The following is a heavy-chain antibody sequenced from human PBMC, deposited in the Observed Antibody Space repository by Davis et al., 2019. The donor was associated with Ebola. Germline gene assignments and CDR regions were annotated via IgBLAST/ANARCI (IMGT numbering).Heavy chain of an antibody. CDR3: ARERTKYDY. CDR2: IRYDGSNK. Sequence: GESLKISCAASGFTFSSYGMHWVRQAPGKGLEWVAFIRYDGSNKYYADSVKGRFTISRDNSKNTLYLQMNSLRAEDTAVYYCARERTKYDYWGQGTLVTVSS. J-gene: IGHJ4*02. V-gene: IGHV3-30*02. CDR1: GFTFSSYG.